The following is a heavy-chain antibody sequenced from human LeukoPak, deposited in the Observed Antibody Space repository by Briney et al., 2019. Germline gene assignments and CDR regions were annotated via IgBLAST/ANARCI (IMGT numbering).Heavy chain of an antibody. Sequence: PSETLSLTCTVSGGSISSNGYYWDWIRQPPGKGLEWIGSLFYTGNTYYNPSLKSRLTISVDTSKNQISLKLSSVTAADTAVYYCARRGDHYYNSSAYAYFDYWGQGTLVTVSS. CDR2: LFYTGNT. V-gene: IGHV4-39*01. CDR1: GGSISSNGYY. D-gene: IGHD3-22*01. CDR3: ARRGDHYYNSSAYAYFDY. J-gene: IGHJ4*02.